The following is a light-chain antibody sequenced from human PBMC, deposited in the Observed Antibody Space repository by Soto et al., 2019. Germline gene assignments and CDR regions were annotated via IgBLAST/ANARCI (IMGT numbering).Light chain of an antibody. V-gene: IGKV1-39*01. J-gene: IGKJ2*01. CDR1: QSISNY. Sequence: DIQMTQSLSSLSASVGDRVTITCRASQSISNYLNWYQQKQGKAPKLLIYVASTLQSGVPSRFSCSGSGTDFTLTITSLHPEDFATYYCQQSFSPPYTFGQGTKLEIK. CDR3: QQSFSPPYT. CDR2: VAS.